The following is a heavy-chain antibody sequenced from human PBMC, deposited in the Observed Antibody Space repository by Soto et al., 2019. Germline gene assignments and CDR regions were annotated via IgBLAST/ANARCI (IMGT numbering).Heavy chain of an antibody. CDR1: GYTFTSYG. V-gene: IGHV1-18*04. J-gene: IGHJ5*02. CDR2: ISAYNGNT. CDR3: ARAGDCSGGSCYSRWFDP. D-gene: IGHD2-15*01. Sequence: ASVKVSCKASGYTFTSYGISWVRQAPGQGLEWMGWISAYNGNTNYAQKLQGRVTMTTDTSTSTACMELRSLRSDDTAVYYCARAGDCSGGSCYSRWFDPWGQGTLVTVSS.